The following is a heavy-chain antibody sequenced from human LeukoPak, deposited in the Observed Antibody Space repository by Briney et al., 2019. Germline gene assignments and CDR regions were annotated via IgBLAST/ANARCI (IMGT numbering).Heavy chain of an antibody. V-gene: IGHV3-33*01. CDR1: GFTFSSYG. CDR2: IWYDGSNK. CDR3: ARDGGEAIFGVVTLYNWFDP. D-gene: IGHD3-3*01. Sequence: GGSLRLSCAASGFTFSSYGMHWVRQAPGKGLEWVAVIWYDGSNKYYADSVKGRFTISRDNSKNTLYLQMNSLRAEDTAVYYCARDGGEAIFGVVTLYNWFDPWGQGTLVTVSS. J-gene: IGHJ5*02.